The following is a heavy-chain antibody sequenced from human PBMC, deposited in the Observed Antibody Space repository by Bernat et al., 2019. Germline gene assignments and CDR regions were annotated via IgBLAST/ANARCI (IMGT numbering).Heavy chain of an antibody. J-gene: IGHJ5*02. D-gene: IGHD3-3*01. CDR3: AKDIRDFWSGYGREKWCDP. CDR1: GFTFDDYA. V-gene: IGHV3-43*02. Sequence: EVQLVESGGGVVQPGGSLRLSCAASGFTFDDYAMHWVRQAPGKGLEWVSLISGDGGSTYYADSVKGRFTNSRDNRKNSLYLQMNRLRTEDTALYYCAKDIRDFWSGYGREKWCDPRDQRTLVTVRS. CDR2: ISGDGGST.